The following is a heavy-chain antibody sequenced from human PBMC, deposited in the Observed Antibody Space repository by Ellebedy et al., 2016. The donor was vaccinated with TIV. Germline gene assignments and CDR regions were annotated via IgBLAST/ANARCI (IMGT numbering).Heavy chain of an antibody. CDR1: GYTFTSYG. D-gene: IGHD2-8*01. V-gene: IGHV1-18*01. J-gene: IGHJ4*02. CDR3: ASCPLYCTNGVCYREGNQCDFDY. CDR2: ISAYNGNT. Sequence: AASVKVSCKASGYTFTSYGISWVRQAPGQGLEWMGWISAYNGNTNYAQTLQGRVTMTTDTSTSTAYMELRSLRSDDTAVYYCASCPLYCTNGVCYREGNQCDFDYWGQGTLVTVSS.